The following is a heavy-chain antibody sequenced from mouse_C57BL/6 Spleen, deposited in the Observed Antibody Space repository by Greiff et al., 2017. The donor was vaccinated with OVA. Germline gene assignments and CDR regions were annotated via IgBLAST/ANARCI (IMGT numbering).Heavy chain of an antibody. CDR3: ATYSNYFAY. CDR2: ISYDGSN. J-gene: IGHJ3*01. Sequence: ESGPGLVKPSQSLSLTCSVTGYSITSGYYWNWIRQFPGNKLEWMSYISYDGSNNYNPSLKNRISITRDTSKNQFFLKLNSVTTEDTATYYCATYSNYFAYWGQGTLVTVSA. V-gene: IGHV3-6*01. CDR1: GYSITSGYY. D-gene: IGHD2-5*01.